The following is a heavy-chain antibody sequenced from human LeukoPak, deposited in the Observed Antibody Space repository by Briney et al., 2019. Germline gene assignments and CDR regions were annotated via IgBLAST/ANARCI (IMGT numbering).Heavy chain of an antibody. CDR3: TTRSRLLWFGELPSRFDY. D-gene: IGHD3-10*01. J-gene: IGHJ4*02. V-gene: IGHV3-15*01. CDR2: IKSKTDGGTT. CDR1: GFTFSNYA. Sequence: GGSLRLSCAASGFTFSNYALHWVRQAPGKGLEWVGRIKSKTDGGTTDYAAPVKGRFTISRDDSKNTLYLQMNSLKTEDTAVYYCTTRSRLLWFGELPSRFDYWGQGTLVTVSS.